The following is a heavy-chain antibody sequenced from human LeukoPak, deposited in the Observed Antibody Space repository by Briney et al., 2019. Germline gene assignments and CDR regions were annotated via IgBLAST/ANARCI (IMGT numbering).Heavy chain of an antibody. CDR3: ATSGYDYYFDY. V-gene: IGHV4-59*01. CDR2: IYYSGST. J-gene: IGHJ4*02. D-gene: IGHD5-12*01. CDR1: GGSISSYY. Sequence: SETLSLTCTVSGGSISSYYWSWIRQPPGKGLEWIGYIYYSGSTNYNPSLKSRVTISVDTSKNQFSLELSSVTAADTAVYYCATSGYDYYFDYWGQGTLVTVSS.